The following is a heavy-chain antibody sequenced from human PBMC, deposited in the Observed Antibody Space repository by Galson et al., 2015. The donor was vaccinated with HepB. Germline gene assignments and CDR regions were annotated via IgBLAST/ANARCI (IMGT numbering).Heavy chain of an antibody. CDR3: ARVEWSRGWSSRGDY. CDR1: GYTFTSYG. D-gene: IGHD2-8*01. J-gene: IGHJ4*02. Sequence: SAKVSCKASGYTFTSYGISWVRQAPGQGLEWMGWISAYNGNTNYAQKLQGRVTMTTDTSTSTAYMELRSLRSDDTAVYYCARVEWSRGWSSRGDYWGQGTLVTVSS. V-gene: IGHV1-18*01. CDR2: ISAYNGNT.